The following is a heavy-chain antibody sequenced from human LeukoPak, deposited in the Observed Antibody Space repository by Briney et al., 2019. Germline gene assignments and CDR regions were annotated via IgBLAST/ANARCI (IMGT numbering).Heavy chain of an antibody. CDR3: AKDAQRGFDYSNSLEY. CDR1: GFTSSHFG. D-gene: IGHD4-11*01. CDR2: IWNDGSNE. V-gene: IGHV3-33*06. Sequence: GGSLRLSCAASGFTSSHFGMHWVCQAPGKGLEWVAVIWNDGSNEYYADSVKGRFTISRDNSKNTVSLQMNSLRDEDTAVYYCAKDAQRGFDYSNSLEYWGQGTLVTVSS. J-gene: IGHJ4*02.